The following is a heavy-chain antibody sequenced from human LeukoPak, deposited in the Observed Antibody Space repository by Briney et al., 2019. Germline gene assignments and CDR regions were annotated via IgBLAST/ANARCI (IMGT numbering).Heavy chain of an antibody. D-gene: IGHD3-22*01. J-gene: IGHJ3*02. CDR2: IRYDGSNK. V-gene: IGHV3-30*02. Sequence: GGSLRLSCAASGFTFSSYGMHWVRQAPGKGLEWVAFIRYDGSNKYYADSVKGRFTISRDNSKNTLYLQMNSLRAEDTAVYYCAKDRSSGYLHDAFAIWGQGTMVTVSS. CDR3: AKDRSSGYLHDAFAI. CDR1: GFTFSSYG.